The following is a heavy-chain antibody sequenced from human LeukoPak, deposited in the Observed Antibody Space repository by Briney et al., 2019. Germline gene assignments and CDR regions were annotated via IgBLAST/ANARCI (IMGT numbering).Heavy chain of an antibody. V-gene: IGHV3-30-3*01. Sequence: GRSLRLSCTASGFTFSSYAMHWVRQAPGKGLEWVAVISYDGSNKYYADSVRGRFTISRDNSKNTLYLQMNSLRAEDTAVYYCAKDSRSGYYLFDYWGQGTLVTVSS. D-gene: IGHD3-22*01. CDR3: AKDSRSGYYLFDY. J-gene: IGHJ4*02. CDR1: GFTFSSYA. CDR2: ISYDGSNK.